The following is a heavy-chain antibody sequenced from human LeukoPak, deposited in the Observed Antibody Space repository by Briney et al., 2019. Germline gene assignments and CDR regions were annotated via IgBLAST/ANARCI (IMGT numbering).Heavy chain of an antibody. CDR3: ASLKRGYSYGYRRGFDY. V-gene: IGHV4-34*01. J-gene: IGHJ4*02. D-gene: IGHD5-18*01. CDR1: GGSFSGYY. CDR2: INHSGST. Sequence: PSETLSLTCAVYGGSFSGYYWSWIRQPPGKGLEWIGEINHSGSTNYNPSLKSRVTISVDTSKNQFSLKLSSVTAADTAVYYCASLKRGYSYGYRRGFDYWGQGTLVTVSS.